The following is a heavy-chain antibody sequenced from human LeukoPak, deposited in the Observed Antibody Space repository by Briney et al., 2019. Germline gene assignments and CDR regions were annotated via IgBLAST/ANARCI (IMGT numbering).Heavy chain of an antibody. CDR2: ISGNSGST. CDR1: GFTFSSYA. J-gene: IGHJ4*02. Sequence: GGSLRLSCEASGFTFSSYAMSWVRQAPGKGLEWVSGISGNSGSTYYADSVKGRFTISRDNSKNTLYLQMNSLRAEDTAVYYCARDGYRPYWGQGTLVTVSS. CDR3: ARDGYRPY. D-gene: IGHD6-13*01. V-gene: IGHV3-23*01.